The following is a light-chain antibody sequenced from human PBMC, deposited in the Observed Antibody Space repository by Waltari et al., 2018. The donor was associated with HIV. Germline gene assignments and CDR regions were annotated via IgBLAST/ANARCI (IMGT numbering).Light chain of an antibody. Sequence: ETVMTQSPGTLSASQGETVTLSCTASQSIDDKLAWYQQKPGQSPRLLIYAASTGATSVPGRFSGSGSGTQFTLTISNLQSEDSAVYYCQQYKNWPPLTFGQGTKVEIK. CDR1: QSIDDK. V-gene: IGKV3-15*01. J-gene: IGKJ1*01. CDR2: AAS. CDR3: QQYKNWPPLT.